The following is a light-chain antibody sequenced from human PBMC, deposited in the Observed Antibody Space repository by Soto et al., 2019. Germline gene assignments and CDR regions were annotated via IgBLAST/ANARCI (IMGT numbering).Light chain of an antibody. CDR3: QQYGSSPQT. CDR2: GAS. V-gene: IGKV3-20*01. CDR1: QSVSRSY. J-gene: IGKJ1*01. Sequence: EIVLTQSPGTLSLSPGERATPSCRASQSVSRSYLAWYQQKPGQAPRLLIYGASSRATGIPDRFSGSGSGTDFTLTISRLEPEDFAVYYCQQYGSSPQTFGQGTKVDIK.